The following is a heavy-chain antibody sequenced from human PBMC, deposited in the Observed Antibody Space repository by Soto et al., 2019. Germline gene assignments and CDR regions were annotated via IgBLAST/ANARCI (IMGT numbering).Heavy chain of an antibody. Sequence: QVQLQQWGAGLLKPSETLSLTCAVYGGSFSGYYWSWIRQPPGKGLEWIGEINHSGSTNYNPSLKRRVTISVDTSKNQFSLKLSSVTAADTAVYYCARDGVMGIAVAHRRGYYFDYWGQGTLVTVSS. CDR2: INHSGST. J-gene: IGHJ4*02. CDR3: ARDGVMGIAVAHRRGYYFDY. D-gene: IGHD6-19*01. CDR1: GGSFSGYY. V-gene: IGHV4-34*01.